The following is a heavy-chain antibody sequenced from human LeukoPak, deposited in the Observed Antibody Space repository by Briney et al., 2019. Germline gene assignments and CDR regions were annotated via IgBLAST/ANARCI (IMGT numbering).Heavy chain of an antibody. CDR1: GFTFSYYW. Sequence: GGSLRLSCAASGFTFSYYWMNWVRQAPGKGLEWVANIKQDGSEKYYVDSVKGRFTISRDNAKNSLYLQMNSLRAEDTAVYYCARREQQPDYWGQGTLVTVSS. J-gene: IGHJ4*02. V-gene: IGHV3-7*01. CDR3: ARREQQPDY. D-gene: IGHD6-13*01. CDR2: IKQDGSEK.